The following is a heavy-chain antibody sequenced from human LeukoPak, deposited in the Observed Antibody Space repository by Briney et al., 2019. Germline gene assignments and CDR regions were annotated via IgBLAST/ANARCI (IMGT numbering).Heavy chain of an antibody. D-gene: IGHD5-18*01. CDR2: IYSGGST. V-gene: IGHV3-53*05. CDR1: GFTVTSNY. CDR3: ARGSLSGYSYDYYYYGMDV. Sequence: PGGSLRLSCAASGFTVTSNYMSWVRQAPGKGLEWVSVIYSGGSTHYADSVKGRFTISRDNSENTLSLQMNSLRSEDTAVYYCARGSLSGYSYDYYYYGMDVWGQGTTVTVSS. J-gene: IGHJ6*02.